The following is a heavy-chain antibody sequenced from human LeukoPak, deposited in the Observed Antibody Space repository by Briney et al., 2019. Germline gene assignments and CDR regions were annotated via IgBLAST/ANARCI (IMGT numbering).Heavy chain of an antibody. CDR3: AKANGDRGRFDP. CDR2: IYYSGST. D-gene: IGHD7-27*01. V-gene: IGHV4-30-4*01. Sequence: SETLSLTCTVSGGSISSGDDYLSWIRQPPGKGLEWIGYIYYSGSTYYNPSLKSRVTISVDTSKNQLSLKLSSVTAADTAVSYSAKANGDRGRFDPWGQGTLVTVSS. CDR1: GGSISSGDDY. J-gene: IGHJ5*02.